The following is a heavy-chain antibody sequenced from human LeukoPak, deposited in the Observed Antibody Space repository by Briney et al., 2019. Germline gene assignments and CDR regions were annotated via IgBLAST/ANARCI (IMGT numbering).Heavy chain of an antibody. CDR3: ARGNAHAFDI. D-gene: IGHD1-1*01. Sequence: GALRPSRSGPRITLSSYWMHLVRQAPGKGLVWVSRINTDGNGTSYADSVKGRFTISRDNAKNTLYLQMNSLRAEDTAVYYCARGNAHAFDIWGQGTMVTVSS. J-gene: IGHJ3*02. V-gene: IGHV3-74*01. CDR2: INTDGNGT. CDR1: RITLSSYW.